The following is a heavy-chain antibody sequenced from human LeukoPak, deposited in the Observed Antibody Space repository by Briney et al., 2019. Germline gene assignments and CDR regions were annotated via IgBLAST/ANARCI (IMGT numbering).Heavy chain of an antibody. CDR2: IDWDDDK. J-gene: IGHJ4*02. CDR3: ARVASGSFYFDY. Sequence: SGPALVKPTQTLTLTCTLSGFSLSTSGISVGWIRQPPGKALEWLGRIDWDDDKYYNTSLKTRLTLSKDTSKNQVVLTMTNMDPLDTATYYCARVASGSFYFDYWGQGNLVTVSS. CDR1: GFSLSTSGIS. D-gene: IGHD1-26*01. V-gene: IGHV2-70*11.